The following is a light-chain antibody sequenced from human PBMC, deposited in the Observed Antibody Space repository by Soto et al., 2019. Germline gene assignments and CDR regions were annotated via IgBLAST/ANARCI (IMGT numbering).Light chain of an antibody. CDR3: QQHGRSPT. Sequence: DIQMTQSPSTLSASVGDRVTITCRASQSISSWLAWYQQKLGRAPRLLIYGTSSRATGIPDRFSGSGSGTDFTLTISGLEPEDFAVYYCQQHGRSPTFGQGTKVDIK. CDR2: GTS. J-gene: IGKJ1*01. V-gene: IGKV1-5*01. CDR1: QSISSW.